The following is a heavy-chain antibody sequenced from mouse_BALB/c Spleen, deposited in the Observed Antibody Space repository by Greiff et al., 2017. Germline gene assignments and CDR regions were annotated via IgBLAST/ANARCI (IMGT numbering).Heavy chain of an antibody. V-gene: IGHV1-7*01. CDR1: GYTFTSYW. CDR2: INPSTGYT. CDR3: ARLGYLFDY. Sequence: QVQLKQSGAELAKPGASVKMSCKASGYTFTSYWMHWVKQRPGQGLEWIGYINPSTGYTEYNQKFKDKATLTADKSSSTAYMQLSSLTSEDSAVYYCARLGYLFDYWGQGTTLTVSS. J-gene: IGHJ2*01. D-gene: IGHD2-2*01.